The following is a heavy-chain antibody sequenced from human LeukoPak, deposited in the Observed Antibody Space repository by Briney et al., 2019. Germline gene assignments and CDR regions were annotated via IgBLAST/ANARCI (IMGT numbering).Heavy chain of an antibody. CDR3: TKEEQQLWFFDY. CDR2: IWNDGNNQ. V-gene: IGHV3-30*02. Sequence: PGGSLRLSCSASGFTFSSNGMHGVRHAPCNGLEWLTFIWNDGNNQYYAYSVKGRLTISRDNSKNTLYLQMNSLRAEDTAVYYCTKEEQQLWFFDYWGQGTLVTVSS. CDR1: GFTFSSNG. D-gene: IGHD5-18*01. J-gene: IGHJ4*02.